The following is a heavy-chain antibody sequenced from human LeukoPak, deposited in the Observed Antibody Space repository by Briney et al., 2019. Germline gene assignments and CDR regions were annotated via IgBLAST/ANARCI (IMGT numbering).Heavy chain of an antibody. CDR2: INLSGST. D-gene: IGHD2-2*01. J-gene: IGHJ6*04. CDR3: ARAIVVVPAAMVYYYYGMDV. V-gene: IGHV4-34*01. CDR1: GGSFSGYY. Sequence: PSETLSLTCAVYGGSFSGYYWSWIPQPPGKGLEWIGEINLSGSTNYNPSLKSRVTISVDTSKNQFSLKLSSVTAADTAVYYCARAIVVVPAAMVYYYYGMDVWGKGTTVTVSS.